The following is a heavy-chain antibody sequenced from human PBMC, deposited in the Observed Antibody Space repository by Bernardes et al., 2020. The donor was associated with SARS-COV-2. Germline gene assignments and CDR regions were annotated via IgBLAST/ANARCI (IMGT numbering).Heavy chain of an antibody. CDR1: RYTFTSYA. V-gene: IGHV7-4-1*02. J-gene: IGHJ6*02. CDR3: ARDRDDISSGYYGYYYYGMDV. Sequence: ASVTVSCKASRYTFTSYAMNWVRQAPGQGLEWLGWINTNTGNPTYAQGFTGRFVFYLDTTVSTAYLQTSSLKAEDTAVYYCARDRDDISSGYYGYYYYGMDVWGQGTTVTVSS. CDR2: INTNTGNP. D-gene: IGHD3-9*01.